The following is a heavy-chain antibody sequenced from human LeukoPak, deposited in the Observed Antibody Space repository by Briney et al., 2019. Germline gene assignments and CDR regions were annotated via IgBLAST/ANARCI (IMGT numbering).Heavy chain of an antibody. D-gene: IGHD2-15*01. J-gene: IGHJ4*02. Sequence: ASVKVSRKASGYTFSSYGISWVRQAPGQGLEWIGWISAHYGNTNYAQKFQDRVTMTTDTSTNTAYMELRSLRPDDTAVYYCARDFFHGHCSGLSCFLLDYWGQGSLVTVSS. CDR1: GYTFSSYG. V-gene: IGHV1-18*01. CDR2: ISAHYGNT. CDR3: ARDFFHGHCSGLSCFLLDY.